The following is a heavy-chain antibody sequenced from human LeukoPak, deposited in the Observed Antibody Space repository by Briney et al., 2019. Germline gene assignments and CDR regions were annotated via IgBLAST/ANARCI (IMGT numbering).Heavy chain of an antibody. D-gene: IGHD6-13*01. Sequence: SVKVSCKASGGTFSSYAISWVRQAPGQGLEWMGGIIPIFGTANYAQKFQGRVTITADESTSTAYMELSSLRSDDTAVYYCARAWGPIASANWFDPWGQGTLVTVSS. CDR3: ARAWGPIASANWFDP. CDR1: GGTFSSYA. J-gene: IGHJ5*02. V-gene: IGHV1-69*13. CDR2: IIPIFGTA.